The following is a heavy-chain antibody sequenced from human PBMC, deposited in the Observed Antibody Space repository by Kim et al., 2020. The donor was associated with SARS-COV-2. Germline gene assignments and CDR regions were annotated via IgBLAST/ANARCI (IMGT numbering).Heavy chain of an antibody. CDR1: GGSITGYY. J-gene: IGHJ3*02. Sequence: SETLSLTCIVSGGSITGYYWSWIRQPPGKGLEWIGYVYYSGNTYHNPSLKSRVTISVDTSKNQFSLTVNSVTAADTAVYYCARHYSAKSYDMWGQGTKVTVSS. V-gene: IGHV4-59*08. CDR2: VYYSGNT. CDR3: ARHYSAKSYDM. D-gene: IGHD2-21*01.